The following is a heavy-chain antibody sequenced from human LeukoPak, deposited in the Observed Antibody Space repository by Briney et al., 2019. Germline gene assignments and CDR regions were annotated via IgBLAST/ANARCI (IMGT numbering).Heavy chain of an antibody. J-gene: IGHJ4*02. Sequence: GASVKVSCKDSGYTFTSYGISWVRQAPGQGLEWMGWISAYNGNTNYAQKLQGRVTMITDTSTSTAYMELRSLRSDATAVYYCAREDSAAGFGYWGQTTLVTASS. D-gene: IGHD6-13*01. CDR3: AREDSAAGFGY. CDR1: GYTFTSYG. V-gene: IGHV1-18*01. CDR2: ISAYNGNT.